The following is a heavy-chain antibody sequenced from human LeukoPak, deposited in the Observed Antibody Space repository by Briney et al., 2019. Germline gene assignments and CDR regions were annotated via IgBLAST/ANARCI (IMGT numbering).Heavy chain of an antibody. J-gene: IGHJ5*02. CDR2: INPSGGST. CDR1: GYTFTSYS. V-gene: IGHV1-46*01. Sequence: ASVKVSCKASGYTFTSYSMHWVRQAPGQGLEWMGIINPSGGSTSYAQKFQGRVTMTRDMSTSTAYMELRSLRSDDTAVYYCARDGYSYVSWGQGTLVTVSS. D-gene: IGHD5-18*01. CDR3: ARDGYSYVS.